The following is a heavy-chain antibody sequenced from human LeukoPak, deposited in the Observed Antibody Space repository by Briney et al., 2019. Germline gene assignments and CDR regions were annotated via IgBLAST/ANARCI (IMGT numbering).Heavy chain of an antibody. V-gene: IGHV4-59*01. CDR3: ARGWVDYGGNLLSDY. CDR1: GGSISSYY. D-gene: IGHD4-23*01. CDR2: IYYSGST. J-gene: IGHJ4*02. Sequence: PSATLSLTCTVAGGSISSYYWSWIRQPPGKGLEWIGYIYYSGSTNYNPSLKSRVTISVDTSKNQFSLKLSSVTAADTAVYYCARGWVDYGGNLLSDYCGQGTLVTVSS.